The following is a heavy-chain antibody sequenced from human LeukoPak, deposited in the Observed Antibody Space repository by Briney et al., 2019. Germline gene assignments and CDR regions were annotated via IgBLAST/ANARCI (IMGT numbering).Heavy chain of an antibody. Sequence: GASVKVSCKASGYTFTSYGISWVRQAPGQGLEWMGWISAYNGNTNYAQKLQGRVTMTTDTSTSTAYMELRSLRSDDTAVYYCASPQPFCSSTSCYESRRYYYYGMDVWGQGTTVTVSS. D-gene: IGHD2-2*01. CDR2: ISAYNGNT. CDR1: GYTFTSYG. V-gene: IGHV1-18*01. J-gene: IGHJ6*02. CDR3: ASPQPFCSSTSCYESRRYYYYGMDV.